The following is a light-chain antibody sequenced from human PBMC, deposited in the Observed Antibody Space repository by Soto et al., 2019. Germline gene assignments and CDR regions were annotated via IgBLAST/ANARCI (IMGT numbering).Light chain of an antibody. J-gene: IGKJ3*01. CDR3: QQYDNLPPFT. CDR1: QDISNY. Sequence: DIQMTQSPSSLSASVGDRVTITCQASQDISNYLNWYQQKPGKAPKLLIYDASNLETGVPSRFSVSGSGTDFTFTISILQPEDIATYYCQQYDNLPPFTFGPGTKVDIK. V-gene: IGKV1-33*01. CDR2: DAS.